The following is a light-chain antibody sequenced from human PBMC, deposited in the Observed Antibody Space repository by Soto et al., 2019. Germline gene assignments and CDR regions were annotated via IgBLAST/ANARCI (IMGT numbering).Light chain of an antibody. CDR1: STDIGDFYY. J-gene: IGLJ2*01. CDR3: SSYTSSNCFIL. V-gene: IGLV2-14*01. Sequence: QSALTQPASVSGSPGQSITISCTGTSTDIGDFYYVSWYQQHPGKAPKLIIYEVTNRPSGISHRFSGSRSGNTASLTISGLQADDEADYYCSSYTSSNCFILFGGGTKLTVL. CDR2: EVT.